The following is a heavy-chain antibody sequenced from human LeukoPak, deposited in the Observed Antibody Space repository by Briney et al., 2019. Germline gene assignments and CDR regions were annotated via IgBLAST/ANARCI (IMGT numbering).Heavy chain of an antibody. CDR3: AKLKSWYFDY. CDR1: GFSFSNYA. V-gene: IGHV3-23*01. D-gene: IGHD6-13*01. Sequence: PGGSLRLSCAASGFSFSNYAMSWVRQAPGKGLEWVSGLSGSDGSTDGSTYYADSVRGRFTISRDNSKNTLYLQMNSLRAEDTAVYYCAKLKSWYFDYWGQGTLVTVSS. J-gene: IGHJ4*02. CDR2: LSGSDGSTDGST.